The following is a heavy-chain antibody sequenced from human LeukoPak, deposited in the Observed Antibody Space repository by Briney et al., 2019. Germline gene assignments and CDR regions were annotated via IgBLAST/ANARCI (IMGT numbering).Heavy chain of an antibody. CDR2: ISPSGGST. D-gene: IGHD5-24*01. V-gene: IGHV1-46*01. J-gene: IGHJ4*02. Sequence: ASVKVSCNPSGYTFTSYYMHWVRQAPGQWGEWMEIISPSGGSTSYAQKFQGRVTMTRDTSTSTVYMELSSLRSEDTAVYYCRRSRDGATPTFDYWGQGTLVTVSS. CDR3: RRSRDGATPTFDY. CDR1: GYTFTSYY.